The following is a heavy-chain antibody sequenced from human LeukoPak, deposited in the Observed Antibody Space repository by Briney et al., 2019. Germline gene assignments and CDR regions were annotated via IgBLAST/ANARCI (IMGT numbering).Heavy chain of an antibody. J-gene: IGHJ5*02. Sequence: SGTLSLTCAVSGGSISSSNWWSWGRQPPGKGLEWMGEIYHSGSTNYNPSLKSRVTISVDKSKNQFSLKLSSVTAADTAVYYCARGGDYGGYNWFDPWGQGTLVTVSS. D-gene: IGHD4-17*01. V-gene: IGHV4-4*02. CDR1: GGSISSSNW. CDR3: ARGGDYGGYNWFDP. CDR2: IYHSGST.